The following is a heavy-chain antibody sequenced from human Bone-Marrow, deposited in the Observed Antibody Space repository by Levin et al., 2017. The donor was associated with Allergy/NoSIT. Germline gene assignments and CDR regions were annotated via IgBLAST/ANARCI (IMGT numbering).Heavy chain of an antibody. J-gene: IGHJ4*02. Sequence: TGGSLRLSCADSGFTFSNFAMTWVRQAPGKGLEWLSAISDDSKYIYYADSVKGRFTISRDNSQSTLYLQMDSLRAEDTAIYYCARHDAKTIPLGYWGRGTLVTVSS. CDR3: ARHDAKTIPLGY. V-gene: IGHV3-23*01. CDR2: ISDDSKYI. CDR1: GFTFSNFA. D-gene: IGHD1-1*01.